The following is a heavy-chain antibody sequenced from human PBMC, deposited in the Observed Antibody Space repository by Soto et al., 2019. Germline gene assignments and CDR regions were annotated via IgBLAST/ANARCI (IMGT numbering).Heavy chain of an antibody. V-gene: IGHV1-46*03. J-gene: IGHJ4*02. CDR3: ARGRSSITIFGVVSFDC. D-gene: IGHD3-3*01. Sequence: LEWMGIINPSGGSTSYAQKFQGRVTMTRDTSTSTVYMELSSLRSEDTAVYYCARGRSSITIFGVVSFDCWGQGTLVTVSS. CDR2: INPSGGST.